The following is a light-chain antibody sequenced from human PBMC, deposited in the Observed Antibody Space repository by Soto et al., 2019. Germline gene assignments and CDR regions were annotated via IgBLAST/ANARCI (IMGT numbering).Light chain of an antibody. Sequence: DIQMTQSPSTLSASVGDRVTITCRASQSISSWLAWYQQKPGKAPKVLIYDASSLESGVPSRFSGSGSGTEFTLTISSLQPDDFATYYCQQYKSYWTFGQGTKVEI. CDR1: QSISSW. J-gene: IGKJ1*01. CDR2: DAS. V-gene: IGKV1-5*01. CDR3: QQYKSYWT.